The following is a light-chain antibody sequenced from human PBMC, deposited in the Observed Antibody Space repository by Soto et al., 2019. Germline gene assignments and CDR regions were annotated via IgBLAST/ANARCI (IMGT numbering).Light chain of an antibody. Sequence: QSVLTQPASVSGSPGQSITISCTGTSSDVGSYNLVSWYQQHPGKAPKLMIYEVSKRPSGVSNRFSGSKSGNTASLTISGLQAEDEADYSCCSYAGSSTFFYVFGTGTKVTV. CDR2: EVS. V-gene: IGLV2-23*02. CDR1: SSDVGSYNL. CDR3: CSYAGSSTFFYV. J-gene: IGLJ1*01.